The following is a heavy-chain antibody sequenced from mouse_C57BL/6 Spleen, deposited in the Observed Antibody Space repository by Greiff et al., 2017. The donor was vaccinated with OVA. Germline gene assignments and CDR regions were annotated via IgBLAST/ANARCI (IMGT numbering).Heavy chain of an antibody. CDR3: ARHERGGSSDFDY. CDR1: GFTFSSYG. D-gene: IGHD1-1*01. CDR2: ISSGGSYT. Sequence: EVKLMESGGDLVKPGGSLKLSCAASGFTFSSYGMSWVRQTPDKRLEWVATISSGGSYTYYPASVKGRFTISRDNARNTLYLQMSSVKSEDTARYDCARHERGGSSDFDYWGQGTTLTVSS. V-gene: IGHV5-6*01. J-gene: IGHJ2*01.